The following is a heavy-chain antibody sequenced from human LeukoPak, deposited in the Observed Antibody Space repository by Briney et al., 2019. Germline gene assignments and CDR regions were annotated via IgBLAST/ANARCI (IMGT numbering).Heavy chain of an antibody. J-gene: IGHJ4*02. CDR1: GFTFDDYG. Sequence: GGSLRLSCAASGFTFDDYGMNWVRQAPGKGLEWVSSISSSSSYIYYADSVKGRFTISRDNAKNSLYLQMNSLRAEDTAVYYCARDLSEFSGYSYGPWYYFDYWGQGTLVTVSS. V-gene: IGHV3-21*01. D-gene: IGHD5-18*01. CDR3: ARDLSEFSGYSYGPWYYFDY. CDR2: ISSSSSYI.